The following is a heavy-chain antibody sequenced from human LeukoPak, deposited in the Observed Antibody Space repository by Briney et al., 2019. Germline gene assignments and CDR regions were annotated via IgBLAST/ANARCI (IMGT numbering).Heavy chain of an antibody. CDR2: INHSGST. J-gene: IGHJ3*02. CDR3: ARDQCRGGGSCSDAFDI. D-gene: IGHD2-15*01. CDR1: GGSFSGYY. Sequence: SETLSLTCAVYGGSFSGYYWSWIRQPPGKGLEWIGEINHSGSTNYNPSLKSRVTISVDTSKNQFSLKLSSVTAADTAVYYCARDQCRGGGSCSDAFDIWGQGTMVTVSS. V-gene: IGHV4-34*01.